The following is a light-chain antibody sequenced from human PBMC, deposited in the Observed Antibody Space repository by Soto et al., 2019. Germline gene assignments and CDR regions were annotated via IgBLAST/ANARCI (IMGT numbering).Light chain of an antibody. J-gene: IGLJ7*01. CDR1: SSNIGSNY. CDR3: AAWDDSLSGDAV. Sequence: QSVLTQPPSASGTPGQRVTISWSGSSSNIGSNYVYWYQQLPGTAPKLLIYRNNQRPSGVPDRFSGSKSGTSASLAISGLRSEDEADYYCAAWDDSLSGDAVFGGGTQLTVL. V-gene: IGLV1-47*01. CDR2: RNN.